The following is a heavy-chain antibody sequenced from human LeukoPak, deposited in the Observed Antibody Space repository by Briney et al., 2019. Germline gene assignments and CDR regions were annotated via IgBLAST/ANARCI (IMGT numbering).Heavy chain of an antibody. Sequence: SQTVSLTCAISGDVVSSNSVTWNWIRQSPSRGLEWRGRRYYRSTWYNDYAVSVRGRITVNPDTSKNQFSLHLNSVTPEDTAVYYCARRLTQYDCFDPWGQGILVTVSS. J-gene: IGHJ5*02. V-gene: IGHV6-1*01. CDR2: RYYRSTWYN. CDR3: ARRLTQYDCFDP. D-gene: IGHD2-2*01. CDR1: GDVVSSNSVT.